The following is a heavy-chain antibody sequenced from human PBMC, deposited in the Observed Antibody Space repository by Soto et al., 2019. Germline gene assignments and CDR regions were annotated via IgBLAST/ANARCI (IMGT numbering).Heavy chain of an antibody. CDR2: INHSGST. CDR3: ARGRVSSGWYRDY. J-gene: IGHJ4*02. D-gene: IGHD6-19*01. CDR1: GGSFSGYY. V-gene: IGHV4-34*01. Sequence: SETLSLTCTVYGGSFSGYYWSWIRQPPGKGLEWIGEINHSGSTNYNPSLKSRVTISVDTSKNQFSLKLNSVTAADAAVYFCARGRVSSGWYRDYWGQGTLVTVSS.